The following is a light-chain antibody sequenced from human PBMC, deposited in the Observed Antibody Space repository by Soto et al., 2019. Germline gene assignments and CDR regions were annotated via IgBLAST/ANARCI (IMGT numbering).Light chain of an antibody. CDR1: SSNIGAGYD. J-gene: IGLJ3*02. CDR2: GND. V-gene: IGLV1-40*01. CDR3: QSYDSSLSGSGV. Sequence: QTVVTQPPSVSGAPGQTVTISCTGSSSNIGAGYDVHWYQQFPGTAPKLLIYGNDNRPSGVPDRFSGSNSGTSASLAITGLQAEDEAEYYCQSYDSSLSGSGVFGGGTKVTVL.